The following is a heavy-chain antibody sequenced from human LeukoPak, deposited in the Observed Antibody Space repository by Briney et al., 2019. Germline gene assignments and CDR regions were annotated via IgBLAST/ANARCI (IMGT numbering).Heavy chain of an antibody. CDR3: ARDNWGSGYYFDY. J-gene: IGHJ4*02. CDR2: INTNTGNP. CDR1: GYTFTSYG. D-gene: IGHD7-27*01. V-gene: IGHV7-4-1*02. Sequence: ASVKVSCKASGYTFTSYGISWVRQAPGQGLEWMGWINTNTGNPTYAQGFTGRFVFSLDTSVSTAYLQISSLKAEDTAVYYCARDNWGSGYYFDYWGQGTLVTVSS.